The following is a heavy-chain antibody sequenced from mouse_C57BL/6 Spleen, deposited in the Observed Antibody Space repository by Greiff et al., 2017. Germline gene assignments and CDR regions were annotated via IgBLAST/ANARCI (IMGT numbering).Heavy chain of an antibody. Sequence: QVQLKQPGAELVKPGASVKLSCKASGYTFTSYWMQWVKQRPGQGLEWIGEIDPSDSYTNYNQKFKGKATLTVDTSSSTAYMQLSSLTSEDSAVYYCARRAYYSNYNWYFDVWGTGTTVTVSS. CDR2: IDPSDSYT. CDR1: GYTFTSYW. V-gene: IGHV1-50*01. CDR3: ARRAYYSNYNWYFDV. J-gene: IGHJ1*03. D-gene: IGHD2-5*01.